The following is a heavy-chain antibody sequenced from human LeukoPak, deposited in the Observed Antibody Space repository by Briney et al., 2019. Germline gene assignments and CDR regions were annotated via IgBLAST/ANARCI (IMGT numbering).Heavy chain of an antibody. CDR1: GFTFSSYA. D-gene: IGHD1-26*01. CDR3: ARESEGSASGAGY. V-gene: IGHV3-23*01. J-gene: IGHJ4*02. CDR2: ISGSGGST. Sequence: PGGSLRLSCAASGFTFSSYAMSWVRQAPGKGLEWVSAISGSGGSTYYADSVKGRFTVSRDNAKKSLYLQMNSLRAEDTAVYYCARESEGSASGAGYWGQGTLVTVSS.